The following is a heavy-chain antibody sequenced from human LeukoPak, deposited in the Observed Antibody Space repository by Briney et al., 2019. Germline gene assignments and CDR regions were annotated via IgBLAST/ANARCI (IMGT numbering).Heavy chain of an antibody. CDR1: GFTFITYG. CDR2: IWYDGSYQ. V-gene: IGHV3-33*01. Sequence: GRSLRLSCAAYGFTFITYGSDWVRQAPGKGLEWVAVIWYDGSYQFYADAVKGRFTISRDNSKNTLSLQMNSLRAEDTAVYYCARGNGHSYGYFDCWGQGTLVTVSS. D-gene: IGHD5-18*01. CDR3: ARGNGHSYGYFDC. J-gene: IGHJ4*02.